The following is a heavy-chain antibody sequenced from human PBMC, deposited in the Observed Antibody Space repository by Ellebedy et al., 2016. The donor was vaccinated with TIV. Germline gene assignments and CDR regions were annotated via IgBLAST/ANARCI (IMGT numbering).Heavy chain of an antibody. CDR2: IYYSGST. J-gene: IGHJ4*02. CDR1: GGSISSYY. Sequence: MPSETLSLTCTVSGGSISSYYWSWIRQPPGKGLEWIGYIYYSGSTNYNPSLKSRVTISVDTSKNQFSLKLSSVTAADTAVYYCARGHGILWWRNYYFDYWGQGTLVTVSS. D-gene: IGHD2-21*01. V-gene: IGHV4-59*12. CDR3: ARGHGILWWRNYYFDY.